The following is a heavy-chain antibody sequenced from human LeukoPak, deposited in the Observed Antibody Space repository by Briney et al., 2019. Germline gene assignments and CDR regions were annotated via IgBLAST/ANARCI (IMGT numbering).Heavy chain of an antibody. CDR1: GGSFSGYF. D-gene: IGHD1-20*01. CDR2: INHSGST. CDR3: ARHGGRYNWSPSD. J-gene: IGHJ4*02. Sequence: NPSETLSLTCAVYGGSFSGYFWSWIRQPPGKGLEWIGEINHSGSTNYSPSLKSRVTISVDTSQSQFSLKLSSVTAADTAVYYCARHGGRYNWSPSDWGQGTLVTVSS. V-gene: IGHV4-34*01.